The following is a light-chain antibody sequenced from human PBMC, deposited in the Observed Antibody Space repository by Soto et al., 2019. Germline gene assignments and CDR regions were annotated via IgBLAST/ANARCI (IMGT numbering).Light chain of an antibody. V-gene: IGKV1-39*01. Sequence: DIQMTQSPSSLSASVGDRVTITCRASQSINRYLNWYQQKPGEAPELLIYGASRLQSGVPSRFSGTGSGADFALTISSLQPEDFATYYCQQTYGTSWTFGQGTQVEVK. CDR1: QSINRY. J-gene: IGKJ1*01. CDR3: QQTYGTSWT. CDR2: GAS.